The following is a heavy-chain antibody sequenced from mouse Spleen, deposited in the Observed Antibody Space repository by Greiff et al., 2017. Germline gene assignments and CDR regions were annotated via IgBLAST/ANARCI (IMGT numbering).Heavy chain of an antibody. D-gene: IGHD2-1*01. J-gene: IGHJ4*01. CDR2: IHPNSGST. CDR1: GYTFTSYW. V-gene: IGHV1-64*01. Sequence: QVQLQQPGAELVKPGASVKLSCKASGYTFTSYWMHWVKQRPGQGLEWIGMIHPNSGSTNYNEKFKSKATLTVDKSSSTAYMQLSSLTSEDSAVYYCAKGPIYYGNGFYAMDYWGQGTSVTVSS. CDR3: AKGPIYYGNGFYAMDY.